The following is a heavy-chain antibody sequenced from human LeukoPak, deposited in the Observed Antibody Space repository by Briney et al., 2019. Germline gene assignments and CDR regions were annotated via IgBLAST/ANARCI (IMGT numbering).Heavy chain of an antibody. V-gene: IGHV4-39*01. CDR1: GGSISSSSYY. J-gene: IGHJ4*02. CDR2: IYYSGST. CDR3: ARLRGLAYYFDY. Sequence: SETLSLTCTVSGGSISSSSYYWGWIRQPPGKGLEWIGSIYYSGSTYYNPSLKSRVTISVDTSKNQFSLKLSSVTAADTAVYYCARLRGLAYYFDYWGQGTLVTVSS.